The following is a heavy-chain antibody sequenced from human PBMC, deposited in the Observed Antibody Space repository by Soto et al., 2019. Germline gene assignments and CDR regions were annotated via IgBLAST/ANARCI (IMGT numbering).Heavy chain of an antibody. Sequence: LSLTCTVSGGSISSSSYYWGWIRQSPGKGLEWIGSFYYSGSTYYSPSLRSRVTISGDTSRKQISLRLSSVTAADTAVYYCARISVASRYMDVWGKGTTVTVSS. CDR2: FYYSGST. D-gene: IGHD5-12*01. V-gene: IGHV4-39*01. J-gene: IGHJ6*03. CDR1: GGSISSSSYY. CDR3: ARISVASRYMDV.